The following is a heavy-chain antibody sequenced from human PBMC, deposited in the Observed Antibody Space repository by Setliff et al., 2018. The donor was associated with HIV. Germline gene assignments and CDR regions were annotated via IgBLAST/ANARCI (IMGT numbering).Heavy chain of an antibody. CDR1: GFTFSGFS. D-gene: IGHD5-12*01. CDR3: VRGAPRAASGSLPWIY. Sequence: GGSLRLSCDVSGFTFSGFSMHWVRQAPGKGPEWVAYISSSGKRIFYADSVKGRLTISRDNAENSLFLQMSSLKVEDTATYYCVRGAPRAASGSLPWIYWGQGTLVTVYS. J-gene: IGHJ4*02. V-gene: IGHV3-48*04. CDR2: ISSSGKRI.